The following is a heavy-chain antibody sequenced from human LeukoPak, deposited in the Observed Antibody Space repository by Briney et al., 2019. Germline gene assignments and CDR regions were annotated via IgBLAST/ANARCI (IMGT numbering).Heavy chain of an antibody. CDR3: ARPITVSGATDGFDI. CDR2: IKQDGNEK. CDR1: GFTFSSYW. J-gene: IGHJ3*02. V-gene: IGHV3-7*01. D-gene: IGHD3-3*01. Sequence: PGGSLRLSCAASGFTFSSYWMNWVRQAPGKGREWVANIKQDGNEKYYVDSVKGRFTISRDNAKNSLYLQMDSLRVEDTAVYYCARPITVSGATDGFDIWGQGTMVTVSS.